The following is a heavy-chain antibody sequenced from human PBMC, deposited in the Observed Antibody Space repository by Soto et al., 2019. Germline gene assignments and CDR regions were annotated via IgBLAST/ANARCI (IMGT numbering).Heavy chain of an antibody. CDR1: GCSISNGGYS. Sequence: PSETLSLTCAVSGCSISNGGYSWSWLRQPPGQGLEWIGYMYYNGSTNYNPSLKSRVTISVDTSKNQFSLKLSSVTAADTAVYYCARTYYDFWSGYWRWFDPWGQGTLVTVSS. CDR3: ARTYYDFWSGYWRWFDP. V-gene: IGHV4-61*08. J-gene: IGHJ5*02. CDR2: MYYNGST. D-gene: IGHD3-3*01.